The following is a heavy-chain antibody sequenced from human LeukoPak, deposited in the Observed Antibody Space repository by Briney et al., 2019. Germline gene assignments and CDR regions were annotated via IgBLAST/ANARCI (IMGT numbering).Heavy chain of an antibody. D-gene: IGHD4-17*01. J-gene: IGHJ4*02. CDR3: TTALGMTTVTTDDY. CDR1: GFIFGDYV. CDR2: IKSKTDGGTT. V-gene: IGHV3-15*01. Sequence: GRSLRLSCTTSGFIFGDYVMSWVRQAPGKGLEWVGRIKSKTDGGTTDYAAPVKGRFTISRDDSKNTLYLQMNSLKTEDTAVYYCTTALGMTTVTTDDYWGQGTLVTVSS.